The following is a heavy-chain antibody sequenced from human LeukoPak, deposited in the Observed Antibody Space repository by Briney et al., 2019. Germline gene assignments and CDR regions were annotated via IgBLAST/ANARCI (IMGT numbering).Heavy chain of an antibody. CDR2: IYYSGST. V-gene: IGHV4-59*01. Sequence: SETLSLTCTVSGGSISSYYWSWIRQPPGKGLEWIGYIYYSGSTNYNPSLKSRVTISVDTSKNQFSLKLSSVTAADTAVYYCARAIVVVPAAISEVGNWFDPWGQGTLVIVSS. CDR3: ARAIVVVPAAISEVGNWFDP. CDR1: GGSISSYY. J-gene: IGHJ5*02. D-gene: IGHD2-2*02.